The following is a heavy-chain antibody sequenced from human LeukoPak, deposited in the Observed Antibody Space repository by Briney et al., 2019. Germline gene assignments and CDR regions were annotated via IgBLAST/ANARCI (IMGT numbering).Heavy chain of an antibody. J-gene: IGHJ4*02. D-gene: IGHD1-1*01. CDR3: ARRTTYFDY. Sequence: SETLSLTCTVSGGSISSSNSYWGWIRQPPGKGLEWIGSIYYRGSTYLNPFLKSRVPISVDTSKSKFSLKLSSVTATDTAVYYCARRTTYFDYWGQGTLVTVSS. CDR2: IYYRGST. V-gene: IGHV4-39*01. CDR1: GGSISSSNSY.